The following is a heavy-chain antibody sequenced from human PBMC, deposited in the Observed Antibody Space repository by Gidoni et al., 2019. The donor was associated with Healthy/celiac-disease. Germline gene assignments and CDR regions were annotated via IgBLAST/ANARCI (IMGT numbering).Heavy chain of an antibody. J-gene: IGHJ3*02. V-gene: IGHV3-30-3*01. D-gene: IGHD6-19*01. CDR2: ISYDGSNK. CDR3: ARRIAVAGTVAFDI. Sequence: QVQLVESGGGVVQPGRSLRLSCAASGFTFSSYAMHWVRQAPGKGLEWVAVISYDGSNKYYADSVKGRFTISRDNSKNTLYLQMNSLRAEDTAVYYCARRIAVAGTVAFDIWGQGTMVTVSS. CDR1: GFTFSSYA.